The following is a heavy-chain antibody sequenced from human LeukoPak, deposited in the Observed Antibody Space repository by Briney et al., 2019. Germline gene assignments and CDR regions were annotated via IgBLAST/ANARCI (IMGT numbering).Heavy chain of an antibody. Sequence: SETLSLTCIVSGGSISSSSYYWGWIRQPPGKGLEWIGTIYYSGRTYYNPSLKSRVTISVDTSKNQFSLKLSSMTAADTAVYYCATHGVVRGVLAWFDPWGQGTLVTVSS. CDR1: GGSISSSSYY. V-gene: IGHV4-39*01. J-gene: IGHJ5*02. D-gene: IGHD3-10*01. CDR2: IYYSGRT. CDR3: ATHGVVRGVLAWFDP.